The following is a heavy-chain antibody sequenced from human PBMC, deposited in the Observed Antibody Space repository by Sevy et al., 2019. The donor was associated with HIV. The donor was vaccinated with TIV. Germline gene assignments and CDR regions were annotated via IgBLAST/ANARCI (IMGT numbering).Heavy chain of an antibody. J-gene: IGHJ3*02. CDR2: ISYSGNT. D-gene: IGHD4-17*01. Sequence: SETLSLTCTVPGGSISSSDYYWSWIRQPPGKGLEWIGYISYSGNTYYSPSLKSRVTISGDTSQNQFSLKLSSVTAADTAVYYCARRLYGDFSDAFDIWGQGTVVTVSS. CDR1: GGSISSSDYY. V-gene: IGHV4-30-4*01. CDR3: ARRLYGDFSDAFDI.